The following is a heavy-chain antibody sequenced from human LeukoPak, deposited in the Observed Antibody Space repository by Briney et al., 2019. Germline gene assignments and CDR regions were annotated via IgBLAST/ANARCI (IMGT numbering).Heavy chain of an antibody. Sequence: PGGSLSLLCAASGRLFSSYAVIGVRRASGKGLECVSDIRCSCWSTYYADAVKGRFTISRDNSKNTLYLQMNSLRAEDTAVYYCASYLRLGEISAIDYWGQGTLVTVSS. V-gene: IGHV3-23*01. CDR2: IRCSCWST. D-gene: IGHD3-16*02. CDR3: ASYLRLGEISAIDY. J-gene: IGHJ4*02. CDR1: GRLFSSYA.